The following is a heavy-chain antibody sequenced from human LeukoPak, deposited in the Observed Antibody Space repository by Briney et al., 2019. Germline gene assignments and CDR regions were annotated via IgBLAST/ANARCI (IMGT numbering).Heavy chain of an antibody. CDR3: ARDDPGIAAAGGLY. CDR2: IYYSGST. D-gene: IGHD6-13*01. Sequence: SETLSLTCTVSGGSISSSSYYWGWIRQPPGKGLEWIGSIYYSGSTYYNLSLKSRVTISVDTSKNQFSLKLGSVTAADTAVYYCARDDPGIAAAGGLYWGQGTLVTVSS. CDR1: GGSISSSSYY. V-gene: IGHV4-39*02. J-gene: IGHJ4*02.